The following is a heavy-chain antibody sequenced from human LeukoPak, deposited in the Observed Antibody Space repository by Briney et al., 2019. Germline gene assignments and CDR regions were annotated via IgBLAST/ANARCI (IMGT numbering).Heavy chain of an antibody. D-gene: IGHD1-26*01. CDR2: IKSKTDGGTT. V-gene: IGHV3-15*01. CDR1: GFTVSDNY. CDR3: TTDLSSYFDAFDI. Sequence: PGGSLRLSCAASGFTVSDNYMSWVRQAPGKGLEWVGRIKSKTDGGTTDYAAPVKGRFTISRDDSKNTLYLQMNSLKTEDTAVYYCTTDLSSYFDAFDIWGQGTMVTVSS. J-gene: IGHJ3*02.